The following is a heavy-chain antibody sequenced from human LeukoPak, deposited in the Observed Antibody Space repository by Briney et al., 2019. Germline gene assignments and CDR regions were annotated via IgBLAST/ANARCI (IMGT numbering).Heavy chain of an antibody. CDR2: ISAYNGNT. Sequence: ASVKVSCKASGYTFTSYGISWVRQAPGQGLEWMGWISAYNGNTNYAQKLQGRVTMTTDTSTSTAYMELRSLRSDDTAVYYCGGVGQYGSGGSCYPDYWGQGTLVPVSS. CDR3: GGVGQYGSGGSCYPDY. CDR1: GYTFTSYG. D-gene: IGHD2-15*01. V-gene: IGHV1-18*01. J-gene: IGHJ4*02.